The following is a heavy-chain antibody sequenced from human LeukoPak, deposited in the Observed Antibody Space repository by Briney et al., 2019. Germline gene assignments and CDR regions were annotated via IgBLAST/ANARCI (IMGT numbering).Heavy chain of an antibody. J-gene: IGHJ5*02. CDR1: GFIFSSYG. D-gene: IGHD2-15*01. CDR3: ARSRSGGSLNWFDP. CDR2: ISSSSSTI. Sequence: PGGSLRLSCAASGFIFSSYGMHWVRQAPGKGLEWVSYISSSSSTIYYADSVKGRFTISRDNAKNSLYLQMNSLRAEDTAVYYCARSRSGGSLNWFDPWGQGTLVTVSS. V-gene: IGHV3-48*01.